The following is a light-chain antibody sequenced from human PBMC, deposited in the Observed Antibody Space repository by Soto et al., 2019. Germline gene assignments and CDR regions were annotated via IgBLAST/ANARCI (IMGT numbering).Light chain of an antibody. J-gene: IGKJ3*01. Sequence: EIVLTQSPGTLSLSPGERATLSCRASQSVSSSYLGWYQQKPGRAPTLLIYGASSRATGVPDRFSGSGSGTDFTLTIRRLEPEDFAVYYCQQYGISFSVTFGPGTKVDIK. CDR2: GAS. CDR1: QSVSSSY. V-gene: IGKV3-20*01. CDR3: QQYGISFSVT.